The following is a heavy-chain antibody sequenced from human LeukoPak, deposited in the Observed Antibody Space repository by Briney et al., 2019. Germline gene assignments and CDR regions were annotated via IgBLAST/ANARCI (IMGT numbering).Heavy chain of an antibody. V-gene: IGHV4-39*01. Sequence: SETLSLTCTVSGGSISWSSTSRGCYWGWIGKGPGRGVGRIGSRYSNGITFYKPSLKSRVTMSGDTFNNQFSLKLTSVPAADTAVYYFARRNYAVPFQYWGQAILATVSS. J-gene: IGHJ4*02. CDR3: ARRNYAVPFQY. CDR1: GGSISWSSTSRGCY. CDR2: RYSNGIT. D-gene: IGHD1-7*01.